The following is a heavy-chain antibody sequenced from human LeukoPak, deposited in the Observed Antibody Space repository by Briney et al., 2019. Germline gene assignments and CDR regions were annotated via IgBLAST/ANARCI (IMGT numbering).Heavy chain of an antibody. CDR2: IYPGDSDT. J-gene: IGHJ3*02. Sequence: GESLKISCKGSGSRFTTYWIGWVRPMPGKGLEWMGIIYPGDSDTRYSPSFQGQDTISADKSITTAYLQWNSLKASDTAMYYCARTQYSGSYYTAFDIWGRGTMVTVSS. V-gene: IGHV5-51*01. D-gene: IGHD1-26*01. CDR1: GSRFTTYW. CDR3: ARTQYSGSYYTAFDI.